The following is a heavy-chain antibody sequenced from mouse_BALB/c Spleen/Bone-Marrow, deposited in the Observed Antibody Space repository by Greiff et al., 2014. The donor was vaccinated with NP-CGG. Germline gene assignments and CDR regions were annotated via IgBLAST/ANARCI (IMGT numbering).Heavy chain of an antibody. V-gene: IGHV4-1*02. CDR1: GFDFSRYW. CDR3: SRLGYYGGFAY. J-gene: IGHJ3*01. Sequence: EVKLQESGGGLVQPGGSLKLSCAASGFDFSRYWMSWVRQAPGKGLGWIGEINPDSNTINYTPSLKDKFIISRDNAKNTLYLQMSKVRSEDTALYYCSRLGYYGGFAYWGQGTLVTVSA. D-gene: IGHD2-3*01. CDR2: INPDSNTI.